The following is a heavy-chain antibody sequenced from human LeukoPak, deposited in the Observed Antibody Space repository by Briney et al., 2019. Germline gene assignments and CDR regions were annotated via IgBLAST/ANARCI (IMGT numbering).Heavy chain of an antibody. D-gene: IGHD4-23*01. Sequence: GESLRLSCAASGFAFTNYAMYWVRQAPGKGLEWVSSISAGGDITYYADSVKGRFTISRDNSKNTLYLQMNSLRAEDTAVYYCARDGSFDYGGHDFDYWGQGTLVTVSS. CDR2: ISAGGDIT. CDR1: GFAFTNYA. CDR3: ARDGSFDYGGHDFDY. V-gene: IGHV3-23*01. J-gene: IGHJ4*02.